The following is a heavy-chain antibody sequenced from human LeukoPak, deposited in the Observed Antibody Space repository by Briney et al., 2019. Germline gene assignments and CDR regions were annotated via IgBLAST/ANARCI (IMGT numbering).Heavy chain of an antibody. CDR2: IYYSGST. Sequence: SETLSLTCTVSGGSINSYWSWIRQPPGKGLEWIGYIYYSGSTNYNPSLKSRVTISVDTSKNQFSLKLSSVTAADTAVYYCARRVYYGSGKNWFDPWGQGTLVTVSS. CDR1: GGSINSY. J-gene: IGHJ5*02. CDR3: ARRVYYGSGKNWFDP. V-gene: IGHV4-59*01. D-gene: IGHD3-10*01.